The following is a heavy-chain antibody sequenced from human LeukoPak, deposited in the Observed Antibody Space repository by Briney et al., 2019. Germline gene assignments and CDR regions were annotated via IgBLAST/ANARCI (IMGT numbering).Heavy chain of an antibody. CDR3: ARDYFGSGSYGGERYFDY. J-gene: IGHJ4*02. Sequence: GGPLRLSWGAAGCCFSCYSMNWVRKAAGKRLEWVSSISSSSSYIYYAESVKGRFTISRDNAKNSLYLQMNSLRAEDTAVYYCARDYFGSGSYGGERYFDYWGQGTLVTVSS. CDR2: ISSSSSYI. V-gene: IGHV3-21*01. D-gene: IGHD3-10*01. CDR1: GCCFSCYS.